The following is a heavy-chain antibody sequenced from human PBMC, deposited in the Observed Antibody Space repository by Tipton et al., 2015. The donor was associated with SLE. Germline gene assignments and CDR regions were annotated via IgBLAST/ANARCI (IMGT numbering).Heavy chain of an antibody. CDR1: GFTFSAYY. V-gene: IGHV1-2*02. CDR2: INAGTGDA. CDR3: ARDGISNSPDFDY. D-gene: IGHD2/OR15-2a*01. J-gene: IGHJ4*02. Sequence: QVQLVQSGAEVKKPGASVKVSCKASGFTFSAYYMYWLRQAPGQGLEWVGWINAGTGDAKSAQKFQGRVTLTRDTSINTIYMEVSSLRSDDTAVYYCARDGISNSPDFDYWGQGTLVTVSS.